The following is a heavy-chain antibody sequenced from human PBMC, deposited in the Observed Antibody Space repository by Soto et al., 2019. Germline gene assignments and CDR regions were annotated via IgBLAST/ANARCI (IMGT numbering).Heavy chain of an antibody. CDR3: SRHIRNFRYYSYPINV. CDR1: GYTFTDYW. CDR2: VYPGDSDT. Sequence: PGESLQISCTGAGYTFTDYWIGCARHLPAESLECMGVVYPGDSDTRDSPSVEVDVTIRVDTSTSTADLQWNALKASDTDMYYCSRHIRNFRYYSYPINVGGQGTTVTVSS. V-gene: IGHV5-51*01. J-gene: IGHJ6*02.